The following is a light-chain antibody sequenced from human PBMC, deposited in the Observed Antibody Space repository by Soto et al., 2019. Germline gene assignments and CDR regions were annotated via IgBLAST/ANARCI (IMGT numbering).Light chain of an antibody. V-gene: IGLV2-14*03. J-gene: IGLJ2*01. CDR3: SSYTSSTTLV. CDR2: DVS. CDR1: SSDVGGYNY. Sequence: QSALTQPASVSGPPGQSITISCTGTSSDVGGYNYVSWYQQYPGKAPKLMIYDVSSRPSGVSNRFSGSKSGNTASLTISGLQAEDEADYYCSSYTSSTTLVFGGGTKLTVL.